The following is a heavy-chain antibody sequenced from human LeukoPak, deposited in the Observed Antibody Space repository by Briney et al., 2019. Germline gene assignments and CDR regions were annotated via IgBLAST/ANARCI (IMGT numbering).Heavy chain of an antibody. J-gene: IGHJ6*02. V-gene: IGHV3-21*01. CDR3: ARELRGYSDQYYYYGLDV. D-gene: IGHD5-18*01. CDR2: ISGSRSYI. Sequence: GGSLRPSCAASGFTFSTYAMNWVRQAPGKGLEWVSSISGSRSYIYYADSVKGRFNISRDNAKNSVYLQMNSLIDEDTAVYYCARELRGYSDQYYYYGLDVWGQGTTVTVSS. CDR1: GFTFSTYA.